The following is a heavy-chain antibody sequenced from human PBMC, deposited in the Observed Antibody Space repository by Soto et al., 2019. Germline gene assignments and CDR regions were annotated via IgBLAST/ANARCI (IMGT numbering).Heavy chain of an antibody. D-gene: IGHD5-12*01. CDR3: ARGDVEMATIPYY. V-gene: IGHV3-11*06. CDR1: GFTFSDYY. CDR2: ISSSSSYT. Sequence: GGSLRLSCAASGFTFSDYYMSWIRQAPGKGLEWVSYISSSSSYTNYADSVKGRFTISRDNAKNSLYLQMNSLRAEDTAVYYCARGDVEMATIPYYWGQGTLVTVSS. J-gene: IGHJ4*02.